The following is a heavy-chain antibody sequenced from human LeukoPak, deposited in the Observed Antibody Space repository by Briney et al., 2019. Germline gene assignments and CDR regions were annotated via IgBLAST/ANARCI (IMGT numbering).Heavy chain of an antibody. V-gene: IGHV3-48*03. Sequence: PGGSLRLSCAASGFTFSNYEMNWVRQAPGKGLEWVSYISSSGSTIYYADSVKGRFTISRDNAKNSLYLQMNSLRAEDTALYYCARGYCSGGSCYRPPYFDYWGQGTLVTVSS. D-gene: IGHD2-15*01. CDR3: ARGYCSGGSCYRPPYFDY. CDR1: GFTFSNYE. CDR2: ISSSGSTI. J-gene: IGHJ4*02.